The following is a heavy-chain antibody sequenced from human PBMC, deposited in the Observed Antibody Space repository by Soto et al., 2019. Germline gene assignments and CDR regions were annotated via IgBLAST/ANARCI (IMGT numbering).Heavy chain of an antibody. CDR3: AKEYIRPLDS. J-gene: IGHJ4*02. CDR2: LSYDGTRK. V-gene: IGHV3-30*18. CDR1: GFSFSRYG. D-gene: IGHD1-1*01. Sequence: QVQLVASGGGVVQPGRSLRLSCAASGFSFSRYGMHWVRQTPGKGLEWVAVLSYDGTRKYYADSVKGRFTISRDNSKNMLYMQMNSLRPEDTAVYYCAKEYIRPLDSWGQGTLVTDSS.